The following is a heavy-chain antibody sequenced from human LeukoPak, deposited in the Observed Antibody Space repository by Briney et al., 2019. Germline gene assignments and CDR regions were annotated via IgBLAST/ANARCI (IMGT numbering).Heavy chain of an antibody. CDR2: INPHGGGT. CDR1: EYIFTDYY. Sequence: ASMKVSCKASEYIFTDYYIHWVRQAPGQGLEWMGWINPHGGGTNYAQNFQDRVTMTGDTSISTAYMELSRLISDDTAIYYCARGGDNYDILTQWGQGTLATVSS. V-gene: IGHV1-2*02. CDR3: ARGGDNYDILTQ. D-gene: IGHD3-9*01. J-gene: IGHJ4*02.